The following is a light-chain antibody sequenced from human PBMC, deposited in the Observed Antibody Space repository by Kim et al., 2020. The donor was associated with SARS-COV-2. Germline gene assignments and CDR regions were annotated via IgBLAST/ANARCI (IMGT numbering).Light chain of an antibody. V-gene: IGLV2-14*03. CDR3: SSYTTSRTLV. J-gene: IGLJ2*01. CDR2: DVT. Sequence: QSALTQPASVSGSPGQSITISCTGTSSDVGAYNYVSWYQQHPGKAPKLMIYDVTNRPSGVSNRFSGSKSGKTASLTISGLQAEDEGDYYCSSYTTSRTLVFGGGTKLTVL. CDR1: SSDVGAYNY.